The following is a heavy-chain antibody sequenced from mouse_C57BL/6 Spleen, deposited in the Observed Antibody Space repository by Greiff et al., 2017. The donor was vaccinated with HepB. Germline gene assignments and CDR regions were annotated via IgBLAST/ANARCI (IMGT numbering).Heavy chain of an antibody. CDR1: GYAFSSSW. V-gene: IGHV1-82*01. D-gene: IGHD2-5*01. CDR2: IYPGDGDT. Sequence: VKVVESGPELVKPGASVKISCKASGYAFSSSWMNWVKQRPGKGLEWIGRIYPGDGDTNYNGKFKGKATLTADKSSSTAYMQLSSLTSEDSAVYFCARGDSNYVWAMDYWGQGTSVTVSS. CDR3: ARGDSNYVWAMDY. J-gene: IGHJ4*01.